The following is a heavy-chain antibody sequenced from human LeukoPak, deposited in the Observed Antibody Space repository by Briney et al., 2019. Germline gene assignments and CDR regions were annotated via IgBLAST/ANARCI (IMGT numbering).Heavy chain of an antibody. CDR1: GASISSHY. Sequence: SETLSLTCTVSGASISSHYWSWIRQPPGKGLEWIGYIYYSGISNYNPSLKSRVTISVDTSKNQFSLKLSSVTAADTAVYYCARVRGSYYGSLALDYWGQGTLVTVSS. D-gene: IGHD1-26*01. J-gene: IGHJ4*02. V-gene: IGHV4-59*11. CDR2: IYYSGIS. CDR3: ARVRGSYYGSLALDY.